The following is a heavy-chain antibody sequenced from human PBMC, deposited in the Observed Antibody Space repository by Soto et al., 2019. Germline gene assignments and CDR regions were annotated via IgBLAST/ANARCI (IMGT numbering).Heavy chain of an antibody. Sequence: GGSLRLSCAASGFTFTAFAMHWVRQAPGKGLEWVALISYDGRKTHYADSVKGRLTISRDNSKNTVFLQMNSLTTEDTAVYYCAKDRYLVDYSFDYWGQGARVTVSS. CDR3: AKDRYLVDYSFDY. CDR2: ISYDGRKT. V-gene: IGHV3-30*04. J-gene: IGHJ4*02. D-gene: IGHD3-9*01. CDR1: GFTFTAFA.